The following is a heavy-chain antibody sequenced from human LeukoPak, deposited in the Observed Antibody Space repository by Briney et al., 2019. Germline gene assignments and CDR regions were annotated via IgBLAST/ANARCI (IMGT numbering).Heavy chain of an antibody. CDR1: GGSISSSGYY. D-gene: IGHD6-6*01. CDR3: ARYSSSSGWFDP. V-gene: IGHV4-39*01. Sequence: PETLSPTCTVSGGSISSSGYYWVWIRQPPGKGLEWIGNIYYSGSTLYNPSLHSRVTISVDTSKNQFSLKLSSVTAADTAVYYCARYSSSSGWFDPWGQGTLVTVSS. J-gene: IGHJ5*02. CDR2: IYYSGST.